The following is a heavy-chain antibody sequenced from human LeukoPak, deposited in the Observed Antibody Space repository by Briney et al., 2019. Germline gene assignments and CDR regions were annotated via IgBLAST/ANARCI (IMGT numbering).Heavy chain of an antibody. CDR3: AREHSAGDAFDI. J-gene: IGHJ3*02. V-gene: IGHV3-21*01. Sequence: GVSLRLSCAASGFTFSSYTMNWVRQAPGKGLEWVSSIRSDSIYVDYADSVKGRFTISRDNAKNSLYLQLNSLRAEDTAVYYCAREHSAGDAFDIWGQGTMVTVSS. CDR2: IRSDSIYV. D-gene: IGHD6-25*01. CDR1: GFTFSSYT.